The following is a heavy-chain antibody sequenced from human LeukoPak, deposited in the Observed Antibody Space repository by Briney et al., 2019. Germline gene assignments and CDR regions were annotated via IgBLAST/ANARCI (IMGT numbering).Heavy chain of an antibody. CDR3: ARDLLVVVEGKHAFDI. CDR2: IIPIFGTA. D-gene: IGHD3-22*01. Sequence: HRASVKVSCKASGYTFTSYYMHWVRQAPGQGLEWMGGIIPIFGTANYAQKFQGRVTITADESTSTAYMELSSLRSEDTAVYYCARDLLVVVEGKHAFDIWGQGTMVTVSS. J-gene: IGHJ3*02. CDR1: GYTFTSYY. V-gene: IGHV1-69*13.